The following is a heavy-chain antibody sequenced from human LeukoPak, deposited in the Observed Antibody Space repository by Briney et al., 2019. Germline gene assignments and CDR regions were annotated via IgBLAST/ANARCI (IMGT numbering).Heavy chain of an antibody. Sequence: ASVKVSCKASGGTFSSYAVSWVRLTPGQGLEWLGGTIPVFGTTTHAQKFQAKVTMTADKSTNTAYLEISSLTSDDTAVYYCAGSLGYCTSNVCYLKYWGQGTLVTVSS. J-gene: IGHJ4*02. CDR1: GGTFSSYA. V-gene: IGHV1-69*06. CDR2: TIPVFGTT. CDR3: AGSLGYCTSNVCYLKY. D-gene: IGHD2-8*01.